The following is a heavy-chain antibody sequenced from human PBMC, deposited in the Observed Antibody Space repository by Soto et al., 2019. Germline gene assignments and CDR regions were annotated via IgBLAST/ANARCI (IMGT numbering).Heavy chain of an antibody. CDR3: TKLAWEGVPS. CDR2: IGADGTDI. V-gene: IGHV3-74*03. J-gene: IGHJ5*02. Sequence: GGSLRLSCSDSGFTCGNFWIHWVRQAPGKGLEWVSHIGADGTDIVYADSVKGRFIISRDNARNTVYLQMNSLEAEDTAVYYCTKLAWEGVPSWGQGTPVTVSS. D-gene: IGHD1-26*01. CDR1: GFTCGNFW.